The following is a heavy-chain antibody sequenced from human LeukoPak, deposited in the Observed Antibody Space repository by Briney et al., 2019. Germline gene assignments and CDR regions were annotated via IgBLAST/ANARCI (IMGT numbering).Heavy chain of an antibody. CDR3: TRGSPILRGRPFDY. CDR2: IYSGGST. V-gene: IGHV3-53*01. J-gene: IGHJ4*02. CDR1: GFTVSRNY. D-gene: IGHD3-10*01. Sequence: GGSLRLSCAASGFTVSRNYMNWVRQAPGKGLEWVSVIYSGGSTYYADSVKGRFTISRDNSKNTLYFQMNSLRAEDTAFYYCTRGSPILRGRPFDYWGQGTLVTVSS.